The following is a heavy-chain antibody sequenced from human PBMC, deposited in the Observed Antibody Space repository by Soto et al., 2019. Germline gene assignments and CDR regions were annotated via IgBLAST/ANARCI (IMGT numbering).Heavy chain of an antibody. J-gene: IGHJ4*02. CDR1: GFTFHNYW. CDR2: IKPDGSDK. V-gene: IGHV3-7*01. CDR3: ARENYFDY. Sequence: GSLRLSCAASGFTFHNYWMGWVRQTPDKGLEWVANIKPDGSDKYYVDSVKGRFTISRDNAKNSLYLQMNSLRAEDTAVYYCARENYFDYWGPGT.